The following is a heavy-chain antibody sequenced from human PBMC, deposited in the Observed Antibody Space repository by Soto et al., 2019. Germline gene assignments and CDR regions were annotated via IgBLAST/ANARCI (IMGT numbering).Heavy chain of an antibody. Sequence: QMQLVQSGPEVKKPGTSVKVSCKASGFTFTSSAMHWVRQARGQRLEWIGWIVVGSGNTNYAQKFQERVTITRDMSTSTAYMELSSLRSEDTAVYYCAADPKIYYDYIWGSYQPAFDIWGQGTMVTVSS. CDR2: IVVGSGNT. V-gene: IGHV1-58*02. CDR3: AADPKIYYDYIWGSYQPAFDI. CDR1: GFTFTSSA. J-gene: IGHJ3*02. D-gene: IGHD3-16*02.